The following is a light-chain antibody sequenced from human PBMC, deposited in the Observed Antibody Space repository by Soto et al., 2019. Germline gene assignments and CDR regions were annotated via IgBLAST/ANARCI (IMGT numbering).Light chain of an antibody. J-gene: IGKJ3*01. CDR3: QQSYSTLT. Sequence: SPMTQSPSSVSASVGDRVTITCRASQNIGIYLNWYQQKPGKPPKLLIYAASSLHSGVPLRFSGSGSGTEFTLTISSLQPEDFATYYCQQSYSTLTFGPGTRVDIK. CDR2: AAS. V-gene: IGKV1-39*01. CDR1: QNIGIY.